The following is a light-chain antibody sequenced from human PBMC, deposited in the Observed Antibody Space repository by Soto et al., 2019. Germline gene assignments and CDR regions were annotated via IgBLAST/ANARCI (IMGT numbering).Light chain of an antibody. CDR3: SSYTSSSTPVI. CDR2: DVS. Sequence: QSALTQTASVSGSPGQSITISCTGTSSDVGGYNYVSWYQQHPGKAPKLMIYDVSNRPSGVSNRFSGSKSGNTASLTISGLQAEDEADYYFSSYTSSSTPVIFGGGTKLPVL. CDR1: SSDVGGYNY. J-gene: IGLJ2*01. V-gene: IGLV2-14*01.